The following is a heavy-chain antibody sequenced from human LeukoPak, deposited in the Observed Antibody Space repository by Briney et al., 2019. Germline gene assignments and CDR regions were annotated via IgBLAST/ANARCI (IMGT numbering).Heavy chain of an antibody. Sequence: ASVKVSCKASGYTFTSYDINWVRQATGQGLEWMGWMNPNSGNTGYAQKFQGRVTITRNTSISTAYMELSSLRSEDTAVYYCARDYDVLTAYPPTQLFDPWGQGTLVTVSS. V-gene: IGHV1-8*01. J-gene: IGHJ5*02. CDR3: ARDYDVLTAYPPTQLFDP. CDR2: MNPNSGNT. D-gene: IGHD3-9*01. CDR1: GYTFTSYD.